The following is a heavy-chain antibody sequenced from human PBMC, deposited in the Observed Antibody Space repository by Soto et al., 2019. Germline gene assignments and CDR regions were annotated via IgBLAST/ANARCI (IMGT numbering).Heavy chain of an antibody. CDR2: IIPIFGTA. CDR3: ARAPPYYYDSSQIDY. CDR1: GGTFSSYA. D-gene: IGHD3-22*01. J-gene: IGHJ4*02. V-gene: IGHV1-69*13. Sequence: ASVKVSCKASGGTFSSYAISWVRQAPGQGLEWMGGIIPIFGTANYAQKFQGRVTITADESTSTAYMELSSLRSEDTAVYYCARAPPYYYDSSQIDYWGQGTLVTVSS.